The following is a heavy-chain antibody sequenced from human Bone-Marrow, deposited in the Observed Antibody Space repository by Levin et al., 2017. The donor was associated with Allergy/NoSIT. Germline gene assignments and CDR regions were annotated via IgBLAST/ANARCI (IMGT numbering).Heavy chain of an antibody. CDR2: ISSRGTYI. Sequence: GGSLRLSCAASGFTFSNYGFHWVRQAPGKGLEWVSSISSRGTYIYYAASVKGRFTISRDNARNSLYLQMSSLTADDTAVYYCARARGGNSGCFDYWGQGTLVTVSS. CDR1: GFTFSNYG. CDR3: ARARGGNSGCFDY. J-gene: IGHJ4*02. V-gene: IGHV3-21*01. D-gene: IGHD5-12*01.